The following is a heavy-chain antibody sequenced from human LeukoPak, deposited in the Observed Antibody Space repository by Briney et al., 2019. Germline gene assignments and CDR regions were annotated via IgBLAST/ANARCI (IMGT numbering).Heavy chain of an antibody. Sequence: PVGALRLSSVASVFIFTDYTMSSVPPTPPGGQEWASSLRSDGDTFYADSVKGRFTISSDHSRNTVYLQMSNLRVEDTAVYYCAKASWVSSADAVLWGQGTLVTVSS. CDR2: LRSDGDT. J-gene: IGHJ4*02. CDR3: AKASWVSSADAVL. CDR1: VFIFTDYT. D-gene: IGHD6-19*01. V-gene: IGHV3-23*01.